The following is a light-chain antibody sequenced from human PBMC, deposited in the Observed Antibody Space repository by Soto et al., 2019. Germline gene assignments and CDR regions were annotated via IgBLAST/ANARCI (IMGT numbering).Light chain of an antibody. V-gene: IGKV3-20*01. CDR3: QQYGSSPRYT. Sequence: EIVLTHSRDTLSVSPGEGATLSCRASQSVRSTFLAWYQQKPGQAPRLVIHGASNRAAGIPDRFSGRGSGADFARSGSRLEPEDFAVYYCQQYGSSPRYTVGQGTKVDIK. CDR1: QSVRSTF. J-gene: IGKJ2*01. CDR2: GAS.